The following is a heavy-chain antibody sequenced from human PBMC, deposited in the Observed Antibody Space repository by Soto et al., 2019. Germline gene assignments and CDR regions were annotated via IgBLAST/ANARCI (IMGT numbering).Heavy chain of an antibody. J-gene: IGHJ4*02. CDR3: ARAEYYYDSSGYYPFDY. V-gene: IGHV1-69*01. D-gene: IGHD3-22*01. Sequence: QVQLVQSGAEVKKPGSSVKVSCKASGGTFSSYAISWVRQAPGQGLEWMGGIIPIFGTANYAQKFQGRVTITADESTSTTYMELSSLRSEDTAVYYCARAEYYYDSSGYYPFDYWGQGTLVTVSS. CDR1: GGTFSSYA. CDR2: IIPIFGTA.